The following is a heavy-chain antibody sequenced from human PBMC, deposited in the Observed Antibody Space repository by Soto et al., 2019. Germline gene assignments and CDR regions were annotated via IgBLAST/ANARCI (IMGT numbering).Heavy chain of an antibody. V-gene: IGHV3-64D*06. CDR1: GFTFSSYA. Sequence: GGSLRLSCSVSGFTFSSYAMHWVRQATGKGLQYVSSISSKGASTYYADSVKGRFTISRDNSKNTLYLQMSSLRADDTAVYYCVKDRYVEYWGQGTLVTVSS. CDR3: VKDRYVEY. J-gene: IGHJ4*02. CDR2: ISSKGAST.